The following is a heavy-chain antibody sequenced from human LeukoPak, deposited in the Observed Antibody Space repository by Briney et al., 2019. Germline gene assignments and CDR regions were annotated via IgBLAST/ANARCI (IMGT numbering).Heavy chain of an antibody. CDR1: GGSISSYY. J-gene: IGHJ4*02. D-gene: IGHD5-12*01. V-gene: IGHV4-4*07. CDR2: IYPSGST. CDR3: ARGNGGYDFDY. Sequence: SETLSLTCTVSGGSISSYYWSWIRQPAGKGLEWIGRIYPSGSTNYNHSLKSRVTISVDKSKNQFTLKLSSVTAADTAVYYCARGNGGYDFDYWGQGTLVSVSS.